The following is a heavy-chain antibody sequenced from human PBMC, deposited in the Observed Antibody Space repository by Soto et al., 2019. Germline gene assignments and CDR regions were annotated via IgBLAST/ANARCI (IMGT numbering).Heavy chain of an antibody. CDR2: VNSDGSTT. CDR1: GFTFSNYW. D-gene: IGHD3-3*01. CDR3: SRSIIPADAFDI. V-gene: IGHV3-74*01. Sequence: EVQLVESGGGLVQPGGSLRVSCAASGFTFSNYWMHWVRQAPGKGLVWISRVNSDGSTTSYADSMKGRFTISRDNAKNTLNLQMNSLRAEDTAVYYCSRSIIPADAFDIWGQGTMVTVSS. J-gene: IGHJ3*02.